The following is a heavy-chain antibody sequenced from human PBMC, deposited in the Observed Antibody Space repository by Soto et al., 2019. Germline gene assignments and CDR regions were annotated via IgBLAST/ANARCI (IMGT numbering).Heavy chain of an antibody. CDR3: AKYFHYDSSGGLDY. D-gene: IGHD3-22*01. V-gene: IGHV3-23*01. CDR2: ISGGGGGT. J-gene: IGHJ4*02. CDR1: GFTFDNYA. Sequence: EVRLLESGGGFEQPGGSLRLSCATSGFTFDNYAMSWVRQAPGKGLEWVSAISGGGGGTYYADSVKGRFIISRDNSKNTLYLQVNGLRTEDTAVYYCAKYFHYDSSGGLDYWGQGTLVAVSS.